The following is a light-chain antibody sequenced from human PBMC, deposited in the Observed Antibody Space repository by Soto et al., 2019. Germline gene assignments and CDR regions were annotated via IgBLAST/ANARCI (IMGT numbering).Light chain of an antibody. CDR3: QHSST. Sequence: DIQMTQSPSTLSASVGDRVTITCRASQSISSWLARYQQTPGKVPXXLFXKATXXEIGVPXRXCGSESGXXXXXXIXSLHPDYFSTYYCQHSSTFGPGTKVEIK. CDR1: QSISSW. V-gene: IGKV1-5*03. J-gene: IGKJ3*01. CDR2: KAT.